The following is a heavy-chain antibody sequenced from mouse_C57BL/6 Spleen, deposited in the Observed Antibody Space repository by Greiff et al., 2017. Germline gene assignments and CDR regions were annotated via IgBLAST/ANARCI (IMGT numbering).Heavy chain of an antibody. D-gene: IGHD4-1*02. CDR1: GFTFSSYA. CDR2: ISAGGSYT. CDR3: ARDQLGRGRYFDV. Sequence: EVKLVESGGGLVKPGGSLKLSCAASGFTFSSYAMSWVRQTPEKRLEWVATISAGGSYTYYPDNVKGRFTISRDNSKNNLYLQMSHLKSEDTAMYYCARDQLGRGRYFDVWGTGTTVTVSS. V-gene: IGHV5-4*01. J-gene: IGHJ1*03.